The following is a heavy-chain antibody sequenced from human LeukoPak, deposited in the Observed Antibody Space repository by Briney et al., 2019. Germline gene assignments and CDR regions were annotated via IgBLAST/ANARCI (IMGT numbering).Heavy chain of an antibody. CDR3: ARDGRVTDYWPYQTRDY. D-gene: IGHD5-12*01. CDR2: ISGYSGNT. V-gene: IGHV1-18*01. CDR1: GYTFTSYG. Sequence: ASVKVSCKASGYTFTSYGISWVRQAPGQGLEWMGWISGYSGNTNYTQKLQGRVTMTTDTSTSTAYMELRSLRSDDTAVYYCARDGRVTDYWPYQTRDYWGQGTLVTVSS. J-gene: IGHJ4*02.